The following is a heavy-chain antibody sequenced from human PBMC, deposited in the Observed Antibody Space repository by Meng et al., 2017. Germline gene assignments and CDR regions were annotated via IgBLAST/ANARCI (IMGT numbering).Heavy chain of an antibody. CDR2: IYYSGST. CDR1: GGSISSSSYY. D-gene: IGHD2-15*01. V-gene: IGHV4-39*07. J-gene: IGHJ4*02. Sequence: SETLSLTFTVSGGSISSSSYYWGWIRQPPGKGLEWIGSIYYSGSTYYNPSLKSRVTISVDTSKNQLSLKLSSVTAADTAVYYCAREEPSAGGGSPSFDYWGQGTLVTVSS. CDR3: AREEPSAGGGSPSFDY.